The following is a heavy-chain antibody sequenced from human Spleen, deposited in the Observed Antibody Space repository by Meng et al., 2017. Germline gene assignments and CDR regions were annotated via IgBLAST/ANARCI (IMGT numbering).Heavy chain of an antibody. CDR2: IDPHSGAT. CDR3: ARVMCSGGSCYSNY. Sequence: VQRVQSAAEVKRPGATVKVSCKASGYTFIGYYINWVRQAPGQGLEWLGRIDPHSGATDYAQKFQGRVTMTRDTSISTAYMELSRLRSDDTAVYYCARVMCSGGSCYSNYWGQGTLVTVSS. D-gene: IGHD2-15*01. J-gene: IGHJ4*02. CDR1: GYTFIGYY. V-gene: IGHV1-2*06.